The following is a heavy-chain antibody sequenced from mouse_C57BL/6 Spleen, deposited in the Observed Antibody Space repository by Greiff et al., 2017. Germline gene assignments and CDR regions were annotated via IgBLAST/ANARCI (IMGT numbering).Heavy chain of an antibody. CDR2: INPNNGGT. Sequence: EVQLQQSGPELVKPGASVKISCKASGYTFTDYYMNWVKQSHGKSLEWIGDINPNNGGTSYNQKFKGKATLTVDKSSSTAYMELRSLTSEDSAVYYCASLWDFDYWGQGTTLTVSS. CDR1: GYTFTDYY. CDR3: ASLWDFDY. J-gene: IGHJ2*01. V-gene: IGHV1-26*01. D-gene: IGHD1-1*01.